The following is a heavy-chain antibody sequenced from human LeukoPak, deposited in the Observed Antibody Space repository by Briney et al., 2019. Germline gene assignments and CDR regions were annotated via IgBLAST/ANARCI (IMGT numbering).Heavy chain of an antibody. CDR3: AKTNTIDAFDI. V-gene: IGHV3-9*03. Sequence: GGSLRLSCAASGFTFDDYAMHWVRHAPGKGLEWVSGISWNSGSIVYADSVKGRFTISGDNAKNSLYLQMNSLRAEDMALYYCAKTNTIDAFDIWGQGTMVTVSS. CDR1: GFTFDDYA. CDR2: ISWNSGSI. D-gene: IGHD5-24*01. J-gene: IGHJ3*02.